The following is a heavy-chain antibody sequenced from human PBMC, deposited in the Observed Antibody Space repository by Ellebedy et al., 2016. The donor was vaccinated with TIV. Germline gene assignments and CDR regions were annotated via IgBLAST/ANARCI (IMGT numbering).Heavy chain of an antibody. CDR3: ARGGRKSGHYYDYFDY. V-gene: IGHV3-48*01. CDR2: ISSDSSTI. J-gene: IGHJ4*02. CDR1: GFTFRSYS. D-gene: IGHD3-22*01. Sequence: GESLKISCAASGFTFRSYSMNWVRQAPGKGLEWVSYISSDSSTIYYADSVKGRFTISRDYATNSLSVQMNSLRAEDTAVYYCARGGRKSGHYYDYFDYWGQGTLVTVSS.